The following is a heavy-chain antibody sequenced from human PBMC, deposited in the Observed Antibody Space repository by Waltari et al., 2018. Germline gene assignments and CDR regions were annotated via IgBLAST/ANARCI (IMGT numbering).Heavy chain of an antibody. CDR3: ARGRSYCSGGTCYSDWWYFDL. CDR2: IYGSGSI. D-gene: IGHD2-15*01. J-gene: IGHJ2*01. V-gene: IGHV4-59*01. CDR1: GGSFNNYY. Sequence: QMQLQESGPGLVKPSETLSLTCPVSGGSFNNYYWTWLRQTPGKGRDWIGCIYGSGSINYNPSLKSRVTISVDPSKKQISLNLTSVTAADTAVYHCARGRSYCSGGTCYSDWWYFDLWGRGTLVAVSS.